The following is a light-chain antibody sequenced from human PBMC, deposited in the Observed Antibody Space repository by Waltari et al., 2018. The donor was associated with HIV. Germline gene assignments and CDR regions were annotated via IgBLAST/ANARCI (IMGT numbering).Light chain of an antibody. CDR2: WAS. V-gene: IGKV4-1*01. J-gene: IGKJ4*01. CDR3: QQYYSLPPT. CDR1: RNILYNSDNKNY. Sequence: DIIMTQSPDSLAVSLGERVTINCKSSRNILYNSDNKNYLAWYQQKAGQAPRVLISWASTRPVGVPSSIRTFGVPERLSGSGSGTNFSLTISSLQEDDVAVYYCQQYYSLPPTFGGGTRVERK.